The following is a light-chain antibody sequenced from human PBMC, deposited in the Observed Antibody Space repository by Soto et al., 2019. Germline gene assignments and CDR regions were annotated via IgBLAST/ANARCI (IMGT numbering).Light chain of an antibody. V-gene: IGLV1-47*01. CDR2: RNN. Sequence: QSVLTQPPSASGTPGQRVTISCSGSSSNIRNNYVYWYQMVPGTAPKLLIYRNNQRPSGVPDRCSGSRSGTSASLAISGLRSEDEADYYCAAWDDSLSGRGVFGGGTKVTVL. CDR1: SSNIRNNY. CDR3: AAWDDSLSGRGV. J-gene: IGLJ2*01.